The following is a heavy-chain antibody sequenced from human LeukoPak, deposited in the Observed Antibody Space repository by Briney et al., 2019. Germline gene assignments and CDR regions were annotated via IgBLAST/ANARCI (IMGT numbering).Heavy chain of an antibody. V-gene: IGHV5-51*01. CDR2: IYPDGSDT. CDR1: GYSFTSYW. CDR3: ARAAYCSSTSCYIGAGIDAFDI. Sequence: GESLKISCKGSGYSFTSYWIGWVRQMPGKGLEWMGVIYPDGSDTRYSPSFQGQVTISADKSISTAYLQWGSLKASDTAIYYCARAAYCSSTSCYIGAGIDAFDIWGQGTMVTVSS. J-gene: IGHJ3*02. D-gene: IGHD2-2*02.